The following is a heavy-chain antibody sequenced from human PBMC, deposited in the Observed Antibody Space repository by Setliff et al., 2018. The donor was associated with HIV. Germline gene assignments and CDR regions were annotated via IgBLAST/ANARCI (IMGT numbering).Heavy chain of an antibody. CDR3: ARDKDEDYGSTSFDY. V-gene: IGHV3-11*01. CDR2: ISRDGNTI. CDR1: GFTFSDYY. Sequence: SCAASGFTFSDYYMSWLRQAPGKGLEWVSYISRDGNTIYYADSVKGRFTIPRDNAKNSLYLQLNSLRPEDTAVYYCARDKDEDYGSTSFDYWGQGILVTVSS. J-gene: IGHJ4*02. D-gene: IGHD4-17*01.